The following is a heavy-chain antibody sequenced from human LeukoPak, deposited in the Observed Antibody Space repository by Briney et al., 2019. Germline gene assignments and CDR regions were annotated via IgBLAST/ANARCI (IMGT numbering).Heavy chain of an antibody. D-gene: IGHD3-10*01. CDR2: IHYTGST. J-gene: IGHJ5*02. Sequence: SETLSLTCTVSGGSINSYYWSWIRQPPGKGLECIGYIHYTGSTNYNPSLKSRVTISVDTSKSQFSLKLSSVTAADMAIYYCARGGYYGSGNDFRFDPWGQGTLVTVSS. V-gene: IGHV4-59*01. CDR1: GGSINSYY. CDR3: ARGGYYGSGNDFRFDP.